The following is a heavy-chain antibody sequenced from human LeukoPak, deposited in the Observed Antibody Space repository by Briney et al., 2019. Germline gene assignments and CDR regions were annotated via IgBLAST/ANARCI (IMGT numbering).Heavy chain of an antibody. J-gene: IGHJ4*02. D-gene: IGHD6-6*01. Sequence: GGSLRLSCAASGFTFSSHWMSWVRQAPGKGLEWVAYIKQDASDKYYVDSMKGRFTISRDNAKNSLYLQMNSLRAEDTAVYYCARDLYSSSPEGVYWGQGTLVTVSS. CDR3: ARDLYSSSPEGVY. V-gene: IGHV3-7*01. CDR1: GFTFSSHW. CDR2: IKQDASDK.